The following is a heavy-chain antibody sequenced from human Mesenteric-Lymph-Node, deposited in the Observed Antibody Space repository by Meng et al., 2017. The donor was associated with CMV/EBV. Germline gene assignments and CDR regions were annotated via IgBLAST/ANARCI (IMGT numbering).Heavy chain of an antibody. CDR3: ARDYSLSGYYPTYFQH. V-gene: IGHV1-2*06. CDR2: INPNSGGA. D-gene: IGHD3-22*01. J-gene: IGHJ1*01. CDR1: GYTFTGYY. Sequence: SGYTFTGYYRHWVRQAPGQGLEWMGRINPNSGGANYAQRFQGRVTMTGDTSISTAYMELSRLRSDDTAVYYCARDYSLSGYYPTYFQHWGQGTLVTVSS.